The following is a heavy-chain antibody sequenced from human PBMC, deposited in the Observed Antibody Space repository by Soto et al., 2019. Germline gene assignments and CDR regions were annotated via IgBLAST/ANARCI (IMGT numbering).Heavy chain of an antibody. Sequence: SGPTLVNPTQTLTLTCSSSSLSLSTSETSSGWIRQPPGKALEWLALIYWDDDKRYSPSLKSRLTITKDTSKNQVVLTMTNMDPVDTATYYCAHRGELNWFDPWGQGTLVTVS. D-gene: IGHD1-7*01. CDR1: SLSLSTSETS. CDR2: IYWDDDK. V-gene: IGHV2-5*02. CDR3: AHRGELNWFDP. J-gene: IGHJ5*02.